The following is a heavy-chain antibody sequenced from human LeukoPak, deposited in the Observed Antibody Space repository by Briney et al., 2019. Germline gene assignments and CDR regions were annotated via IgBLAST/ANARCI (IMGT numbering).Heavy chain of an antibody. J-gene: IGHJ4*02. D-gene: IGHD1-26*01. CDR1: GYSISSGYY. CDR3: AREVEATPYYFDY. Sequence: SETLSLTCTVSGYSISSGYYWGWIRQPSGKGLEWIGSIYHSGSTYYNPSLKSRVTISVDTSKNQFSLKLSSVTAADTAVYYCAREVEATPYYFDYWGQGTLVTVSS. CDR2: IYHSGST. V-gene: IGHV4-38-2*02.